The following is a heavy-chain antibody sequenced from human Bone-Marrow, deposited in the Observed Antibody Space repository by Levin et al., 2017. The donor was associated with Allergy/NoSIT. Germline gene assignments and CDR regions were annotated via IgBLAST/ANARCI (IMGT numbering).Heavy chain of an antibody. CDR1: GFSLSPSGVG. J-gene: IGHJ5*02. CDR2: IYWDDDK. CDR3: AHRGVKVYCSGGSCYYPPHNWCDP. V-gene: IGHV2-5*02. D-gene: IGHD2-15*01. Sequence: SGPTLVKPTQTLTLTCTFSGFSLSPSGVGVGWIRQPPGKALEWLALIYWDDDKRYIPSLKSRLTITKDTSKNQVVLTMTNMDPVDTATYYCAHRGVKVYCSGGSCYYPPHNWCDPWGQGTLVTVSS.